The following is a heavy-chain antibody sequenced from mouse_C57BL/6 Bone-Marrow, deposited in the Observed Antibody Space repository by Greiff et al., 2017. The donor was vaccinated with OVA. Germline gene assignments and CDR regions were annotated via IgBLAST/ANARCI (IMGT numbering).Heavy chain of an antibody. J-gene: IGHJ2*01. CDR2: IDPSSDYT. CDR3: ARGYYFDY. Sequence: QVQLQQSGAELARPGASVKMSCKASGYTFTSYTMHWVKQRPGQGLEWIGYIDPSSDYTKYTQKFKDKATLTADKSSSTAYMQLSSLTSEDSAVYYCARGYYFDYWGQGTTLTVSS. CDR1: GYTFTSYT. V-gene: IGHV1-4*01.